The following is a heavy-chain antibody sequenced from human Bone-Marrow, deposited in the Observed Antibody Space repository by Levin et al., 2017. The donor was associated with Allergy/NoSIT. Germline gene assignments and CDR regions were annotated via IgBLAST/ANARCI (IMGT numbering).Heavy chain of an antibody. V-gene: IGHV3-21*01. D-gene: IGHD3-10*01. J-gene: IGHJ6*02. CDR2: ISGSGDYI. Sequence: PGGSLRLSCAASGFTFSSFHIHWVRQAPGKGLEWVASISGSGDYIYYADSVKGRFTISRDNAKNSVHLQMDSLRAEDTAVYYCARLGMTSGVFLAEYYNGFDVWGQGTTVTVSS. CDR1: GFTFSSFH. CDR3: ARLGMTSGVFLAEYYNGFDV.